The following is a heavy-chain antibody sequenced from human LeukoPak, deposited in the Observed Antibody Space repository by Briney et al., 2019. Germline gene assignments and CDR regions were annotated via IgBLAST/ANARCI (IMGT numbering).Heavy chain of an antibody. D-gene: IGHD6-19*01. V-gene: IGHV3-23*01. CDR3: ATISMRIIAVADMGAFDI. CDR2: ISGSGGST. CDR1: GFTFSSYA. J-gene: IGHJ3*02. Sequence: GGSLRLSCAASGFTFSSYALSWVRQAPGKGLEWVSAISGSGGSTYYADSVKGGFTISRDNSKNTLYLQMNSLRAEDTAVYYCATISMRIIAVADMGAFDIWGQGTMVTVSS.